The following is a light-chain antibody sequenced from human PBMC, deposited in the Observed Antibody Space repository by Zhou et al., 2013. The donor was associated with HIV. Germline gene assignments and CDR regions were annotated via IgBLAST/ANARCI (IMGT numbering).Light chain of an antibody. CDR1: QSLVHSDGNTY. CDR3: MQGTYWPSIT. J-gene: IGKJ5*01. V-gene: IGKV2-30*02. Sequence: DVVMTQSPLSLPVTLGQPASISCRSSQSLVHSDGNTYLNWFQQRPGQSPRRLIYQVSHRDSGVPDRFSGSGPGTDFTLKISRVEAEDVGVYYCMQGTYWPSITFGQGTRLEIK. CDR2: QVS.